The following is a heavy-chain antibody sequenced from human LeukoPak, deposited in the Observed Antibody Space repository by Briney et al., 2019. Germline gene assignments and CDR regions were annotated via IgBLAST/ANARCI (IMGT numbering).Heavy chain of an antibody. Sequence: PGGTLRLSCAASGFTFSSYGMDWVRQAPGKGLEWVAVIWYNGSNKYYADSVKGRFTISRDNSKNTLYLQMNSLRAEDTAVYYCARERLLWFRDLVPRGAFDIWGQGTMVTVSS. J-gene: IGHJ3*02. V-gene: IGHV3-33*01. CDR3: ARERLLWFRDLVPRGAFDI. D-gene: IGHD3-10*01. CDR1: GFTFSSYG. CDR2: IWYNGSNK.